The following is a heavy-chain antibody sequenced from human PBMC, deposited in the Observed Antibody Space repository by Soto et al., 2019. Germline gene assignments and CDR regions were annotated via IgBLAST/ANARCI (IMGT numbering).Heavy chain of an antibody. CDR2: IYSGGST. CDR3: ARGYCSSTSCYSYYMDV. D-gene: IGHD2-2*01. CDR1: GFTVSSNY. V-gene: IGHV3-66*01. J-gene: IGHJ6*03. Sequence: GGSLRLSCAASGFTVSSNYMSWVRQAPGKGLEWVSVIYSGGSTYYADSVKGRFTISRDNSKNTQYLQMNSLRAEDTAVYYCARGYCSSTSCYSYYMDVWGKGTTVTVSS.